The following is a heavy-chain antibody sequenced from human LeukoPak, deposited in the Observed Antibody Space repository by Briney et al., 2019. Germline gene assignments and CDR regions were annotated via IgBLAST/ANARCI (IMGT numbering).Heavy chain of an antibody. J-gene: IGHJ6*02. CDR1: GFSFDDYA. D-gene: IGHD4-11*01. CDR2: IYSGGST. Sequence: GGSLRLSCAASGFSFDDYAMHWVRQAPGKGLEWVSVIYSGGSTYYADSVKGRFTISRDSSKNTLYLQMNSLRAEDTAVYYCARSYSNRPYYYYGMDVWGQGTTVTVSS. CDR3: ARSYSNRPYYYYGMDV. V-gene: IGHV3-53*01.